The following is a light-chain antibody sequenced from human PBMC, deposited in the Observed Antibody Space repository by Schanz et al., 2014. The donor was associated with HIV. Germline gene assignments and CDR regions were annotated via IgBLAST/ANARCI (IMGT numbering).Light chain of an antibody. CDR3: QNYNSAPLT. J-gene: IGKJ4*01. CDR2: AAS. Sequence: DILMTQSPASLSASVGDRVTITCRTSRSISTYLNWYQQKPGKAPKLLIYAASTLHSGVPSRFTGSGSGTDFSLTISSLQPEDCATYYCQNYNSAPLTFGGGTKVE. V-gene: IGKV1-27*01. CDR1: RSISTY.